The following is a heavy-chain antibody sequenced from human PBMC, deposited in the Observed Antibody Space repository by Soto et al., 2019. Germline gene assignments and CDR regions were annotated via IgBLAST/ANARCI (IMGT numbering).Heavy chain of an antibody. D-gene: IGHD3-10*01. J-gene: IGHJ6*02. CDR1: GYSFTSYG. V-gene: IGHV1-18*01. CDR2: ISAYNGNT. Sequence: QVQLVQSGAEVKKPGASVKVPCKASGYSFTSYGISWVRQAPGQGLEWMGWISAYNGNTNYAQKLQGRVPMTTDTSPSTAYMELRSLRSGDTAVYYCARDNGFGESDVWGQGTTVTVSS. CDR3: ARDNGFGESDV.